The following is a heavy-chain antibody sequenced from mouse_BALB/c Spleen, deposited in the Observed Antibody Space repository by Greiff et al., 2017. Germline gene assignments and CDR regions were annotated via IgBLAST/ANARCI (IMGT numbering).Heavy chain of an antibody. CDR3: ARDGYDAMDY. CDR2: ISNLAYSI. V-gene: IGHV5-15*02. J-gene: IGHJ4*01. CDR1: GFTFSDYG. Sequence: EVKLVESGGGLVQPGGSRKLSCAASGFTFSDYGMAWVRQAPGKGPEWVAFISNLAYSIYYADTVTGRFTISRENAKNTLYLEMSSLRSEDTAMYYCARDGYDAMDYWGQGTSVTVSS.